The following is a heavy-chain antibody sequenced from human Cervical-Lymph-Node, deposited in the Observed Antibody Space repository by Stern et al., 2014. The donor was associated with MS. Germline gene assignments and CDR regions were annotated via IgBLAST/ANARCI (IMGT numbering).Heavy chain of an antibody. CDR3: ARGATQAFDP. CDR2: IYYSGSN. Sequence: QLQLQESGPGLVKPSETLSLTCTVSGGSISSYYWSWIRQPPGKGLEWIGYIYYSGSNKYKPSIKSRVTISVDKHTNQFFLMLSSVTAADTAVYYCARGATQAFDPWGQGTLVTVSS. CDR1: GGSISSYY. V-gene: IGHV4-59*01. J-gene: IGHJ5*02.